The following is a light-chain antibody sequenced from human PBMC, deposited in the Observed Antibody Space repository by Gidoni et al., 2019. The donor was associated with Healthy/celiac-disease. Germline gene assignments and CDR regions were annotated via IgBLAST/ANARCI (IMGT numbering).Light chain of an antibody. V-gene: IGLV3-25*02. CDR1: ALPKQY. CDR3: QSADSSGTYVV. Sequence: SYELTLPPSVSVSPGQTARITCSGDALPKQYAYWYPQKPGQAPVLVIYKDSERPSGIPERFSGSSSGTTVTLTISGVQAEDEADYYCQSADSSGTYVVFGGGTKLTVL. J-gene: IGLJ2*01. CDR2: KDS.